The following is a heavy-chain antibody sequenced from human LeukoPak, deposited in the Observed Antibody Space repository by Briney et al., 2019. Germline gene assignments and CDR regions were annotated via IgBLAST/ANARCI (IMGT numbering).Heavy chain of an antibody. CDR2: INPNSGGT. J-gene: IGHJ5*02. V-gene: IGHV1-2*02. D-gene: IGHD3-9*01. CDR1: GYTFTGYY. Sequence: ASVKVSCKASGYTFTGYYMHWVRQAPGQGLEWMGWINPNSGGTNYAQKFQGRVTMTRDTSISTAYMELSRLRPDDTAVYYCARDYDILTVGNWFDPWGQGTLVTVSS. CDR3: ARDYDILTVGNWFDP.